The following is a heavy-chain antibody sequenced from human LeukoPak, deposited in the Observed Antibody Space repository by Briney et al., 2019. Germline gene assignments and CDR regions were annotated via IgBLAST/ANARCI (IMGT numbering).Heavy chain of an antibody. J-gene: IGHJ4*02. V-gene: IGHV6-1*01. D-gene: IGHD6-19*01. CDR2: TYYRSKWYN. CDR3: ARAPHGSGCDY. CDR1: GDSVSSNSGT. Sequence: SQTLSLTCAISGDSVSSNSGTWIWIRQSPSRGLEWLGRTYYRSKWYNDYGLSVKSRITVNPDTSKNQFSLQLNSVTPEDTAVYYCARAPHGSGCDYWSQGALVTVSS.